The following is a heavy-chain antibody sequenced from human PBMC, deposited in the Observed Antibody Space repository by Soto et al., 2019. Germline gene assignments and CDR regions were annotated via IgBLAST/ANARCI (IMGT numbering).Heavy chain of an antibody. D-gene: IGHD3-16*01. V-gene: IGHV3-53*01. CDR1: GFTVSGNY. CDR2: IYTDDNI. CDR3: ATEMISKYGMDV. Sequence: EVQLVESGGGLVQPGGSLRLSCAASGFTVSGNYVTWVRQAPGKGLEWVSVIYTDDNIYYADSVTGRFTISRDNSKNTFYLQTNSLRVEDTAVYYCATEMISKYGMDVWGQGTTVTVSS. J-gene: IGHJ6*02.